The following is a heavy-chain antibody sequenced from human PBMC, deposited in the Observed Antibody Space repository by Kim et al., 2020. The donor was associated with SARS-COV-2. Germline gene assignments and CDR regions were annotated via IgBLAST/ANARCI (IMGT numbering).Heavy chain of an antibody. CDR1: GGTFSSYA. Sequence: SVKVSCKASGGTFSSYAISWVRQAPGQGLEWMGGIIPIFGTANYAQKFQGRVTITADESTSTAYMELCSLRSEDTAVYYCARDLFILGYCSSTSCYTATYGMDVWGQGTTVTVSS. CDR3: ARDLFILGYCSSTSCYTATYGMDV. V-gene: IGHV1-69*13. CDR2: IIPIFGTA. J-gene: IGHJ6*02. D-gene: IGHD2-2*02.